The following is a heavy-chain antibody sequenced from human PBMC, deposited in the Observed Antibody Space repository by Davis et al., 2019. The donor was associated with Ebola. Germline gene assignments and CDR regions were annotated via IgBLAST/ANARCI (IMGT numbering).Heavy chain of an antibody. D-gene: IGHD3-10*01. Sequence: ASVQVSCKTFGYTFTSYGITWVRHAPGQGLEWMGWISAYNGKTSYAQNFQDSVTMTTDTSTTTAYMGLRGLASDDTAGYYCSRVSSWVGGGDSSVPWGQGTLVTVSS. CDR2: ISAYNGKT. CDR3: SRVSSWVGGGDSSVP. V-gene: IGHV1-18*01. J-gene: IGHJ5*02. CDR1: GYTFTSYG.